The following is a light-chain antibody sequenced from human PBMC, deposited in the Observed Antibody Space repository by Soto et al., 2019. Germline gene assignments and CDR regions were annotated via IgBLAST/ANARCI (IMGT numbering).Light chain of an antibody. J-gene: IGKJ1*01. CDR3: QQYMSSVT. CDR1: QSVDSTF. V-gene: IGKV3-20*01. Sequence: EIVLTQSRGSLSLSPGQRATLSCRASQSVDSTFFAWYQKKPGQAPRLLIYGASKRDTGVPDRFSGSGSGTDFTLPISRLEPEDLAVYYCQQYMSSVTFGQGTKVEI. CDR2: GAS.